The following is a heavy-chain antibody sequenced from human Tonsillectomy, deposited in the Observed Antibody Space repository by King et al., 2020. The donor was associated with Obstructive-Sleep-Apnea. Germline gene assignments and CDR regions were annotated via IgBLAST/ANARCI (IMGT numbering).Heavy chain of an antibody. Sequence: VQLQESGPGLVKPSQTLSLTCTVSGGSISSGGYYWSWIRQHPGKGLEWIGYIYYSGSTYYNPSLKSRVIISVDTSKNQFSLKLSSVTAADTAVYYCARDRSGGDGYNLGYFDYWGQGTLVTVSS. CDR2: IYYSGST. CDR3: ARDRSGGDGYNLGYFDY. CDR1: GGSISSGGYY. J-gene: IGHJ4*02. V-gene: IGHV4-31*03. D-gene: IGHD5-24*01.